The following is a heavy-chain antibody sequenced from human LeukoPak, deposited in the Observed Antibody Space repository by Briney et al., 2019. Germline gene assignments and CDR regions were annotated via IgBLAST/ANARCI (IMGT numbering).Heavy chain of an antibody. CDR1: GGSINSDY. D-gene: IGHD5-24*01. Sequence: PSETLSLTCSVSGGSINSDYWNWIRQPPGKGLEWSGYIYHSGSTNYNPSLKSRVTISIDKSKKQFSLKLISVTAADTAIYYCARVGGMTTINNAAFDIWGQGTMVTVSS. CDR3: ARVGGMTTINNAAFDI. J-gene: IGHJ3*02. V-gene: IGHV4-59*01. CDR2: IYHSGST.